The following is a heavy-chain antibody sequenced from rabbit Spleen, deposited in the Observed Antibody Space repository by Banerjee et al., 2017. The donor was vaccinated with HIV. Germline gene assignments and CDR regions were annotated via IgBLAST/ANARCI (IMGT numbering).Heavy chain of an antibody. Sequence: QSLEESGGGLVKPEGSLTLTCKASGFSFSNNYVMCWVRQAPGKGLEWIACINTSSGLVVYATWAKGRVTVSKASSTTVTLQMNSLTAADTATYFCARHAGYAGYGYSTLDLWGQGTLVTVS. V-gene: IGHV1S40*01. CDR2: INTSSGLV. CDR1: GFSFSNNYV. CDR3: ARHAGYAGYGYSTLDL. J-gene: IGHJ4*01. D-gene: IGHD8-1*01.